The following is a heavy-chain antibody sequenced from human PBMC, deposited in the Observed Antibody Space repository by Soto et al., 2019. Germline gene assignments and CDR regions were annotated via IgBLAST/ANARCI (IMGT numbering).Heavy chain of an antibody. CDR1: GGSISSSNW. J-gene: IGHJ4*02. V-gene: IGHV4-4*02. Sequence: QVQLQESGPGLLKPSGTLSLTCAVSGGSISSSNWWTWVRQPPGKGLEWIGDIYHSGDTNYNPSLKSRVTISLDKSKAQLSLRLTSVTAADTAMYYCATGPSGSPGFDYWGQGTLVTVSS. CDR3: ATGPSGSPGFDY. D-gene: IGHD1-26*01. CDR2: IYHSGDT.